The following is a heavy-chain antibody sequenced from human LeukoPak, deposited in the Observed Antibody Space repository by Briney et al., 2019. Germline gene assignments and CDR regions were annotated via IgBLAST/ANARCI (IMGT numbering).Heavy chain of an antibody. D-gene: IGHD1-7*01. CDR1: GHTFTGYY. J-gene: IGHJ4*02. CDR2: INPNSGGT. CDR3: ARVGETGTLSRPFDY. Sequence: ASVKVSCKASGHTFTGYYMHWVRQAPGQGLEWMGWINPNSGGTNYAQKFQGRVTMTRDTSISTAYMELSRLRSDDTAVYYCARVGETGTLSRPFDYWGQGTLVTVSS. V-gene: IGHV1-2*02.